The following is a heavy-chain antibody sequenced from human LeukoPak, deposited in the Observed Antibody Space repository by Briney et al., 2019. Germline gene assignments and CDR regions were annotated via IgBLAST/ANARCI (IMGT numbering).Heavy chain of an antibody. Sequence: SETLSLTCTVSGGSISINYWSWIRQPPGKGLEWIGYIYYSGITKYNPSLESRVTISLDMSKNQFSLRLSSVTAADTAVYYCVRWLAVTGKYYFDYWGQGTLVTVSS. J-gene: IGHJ4*02. V-gene: IGHV4-59*08. CDR2: IYYSGIT. CDR1: GGSISINY. D-gene: IGHD6-19*01. CDR3: VRWLAVTGKYYFDY.